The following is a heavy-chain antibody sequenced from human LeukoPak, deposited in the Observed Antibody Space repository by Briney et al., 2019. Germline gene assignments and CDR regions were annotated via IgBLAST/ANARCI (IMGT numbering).Heavy chain of an antibody. Sequence: PGGSLRLSCAASGFTVSSDFMGWVRQSPGKGLEWVSIIHSGGDTYYADSVKGRFTISRDNAKNSLYLQMNSLRAEDTAVYYCAREELLGAYYYYGMDVWGQGTTVTVSS. V-gene: IGHV3-53*01. CDR2: IHSGGDT. J-gene: IGHJ6*02. CDR3: AREELLGAYYYYGMDV. CDR1: GFTVSSDF. D-gene: IGHD1-26*01.